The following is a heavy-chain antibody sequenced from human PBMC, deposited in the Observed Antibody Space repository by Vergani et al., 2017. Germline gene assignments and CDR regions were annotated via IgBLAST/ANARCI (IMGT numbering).Heavy chain of an antibody. CDR2: IYHSGST. CDR3: ATRKHSSSWYYYYMDV. Sequence: QVQLQESGPGLVKPSGTLSLTCAVSGGSISSSNWWSWVRQPPGKGLEWIGEIYHSGSTNYNPSLKRRVTISVDKSKNQFSLKLSSVTAADTAVYYCATRKHSSSWYYYYMDVWGKGTTVTVSS. V-gene: IGHV4-4*02. CDR1: GGSISSSNW. D-gene: IGHD6-13*01. J-gene: IGHJ6*03.